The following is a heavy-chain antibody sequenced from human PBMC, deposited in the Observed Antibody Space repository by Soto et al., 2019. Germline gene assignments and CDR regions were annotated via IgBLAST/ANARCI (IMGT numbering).Heavy chain of an antibody. D-gene: IGHD2-15*01. V-gene: IGHV3-33*08. CDR3: ARDQTDSGGYSDS. J-gene: IGHJ4*02. Sequence: QVQLVESGGGVVQPWGSLKLPCEASGFPFNSFGIHLVRQAPGKGPEWLANIWNDGSNEYYPDSVKGRFTISRDNSKNTVYLQVSNLRAEDTAVYFCARDQTDSGGYSDSWGQGTLVTVSS. CDR2: IWNDGSNE. CDR1: GFPFNSFG.